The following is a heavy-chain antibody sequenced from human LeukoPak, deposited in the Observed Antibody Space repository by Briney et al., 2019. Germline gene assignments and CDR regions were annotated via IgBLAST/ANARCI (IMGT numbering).Heavy chain of an antibody. CDR3: ARESLEAAIGREWFDP. CDR1: GGTFSSYA. Sequence: SVKVSCKASGGTFSSYAISWVRQAPGQGLEWMGGIIPIFGTANYAQKFQGRVTITTDESTSTAYMELSSLRSEDTAVYYCARESLEAAIGREWFDPWGQGTLVTVSS. CDR2: IIPIFGTA. V-gene: IGHV1-69*05. D-gene: IGHD2-2*02. J-gene: IGHJ5*02.